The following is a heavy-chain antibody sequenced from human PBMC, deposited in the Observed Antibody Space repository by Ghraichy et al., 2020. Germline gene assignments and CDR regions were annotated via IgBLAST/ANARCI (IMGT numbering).Heavy chain of an antibody. CDR2: ITYRGET. D-gene: IGHD4-17*01. J-gene: IGHJ4*02. V-gene: IGHV4-59*01. CDR3: AGNYDDYGPY. Sequence: SQTLSLTCSVSGDSISSYYYNWIRQSPGREPEWIGYITYRGETNSHPSLKSRATISVDTSKNQVSLILNSVTAADTAVYYCAGNYDDYGPYWGQGTLVTISS. CDR1: GDSISSYY.